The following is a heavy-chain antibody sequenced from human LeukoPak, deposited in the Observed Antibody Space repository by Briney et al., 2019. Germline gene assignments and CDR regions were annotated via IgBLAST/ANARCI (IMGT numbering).Heavy chain of an antibody. CDR3: ARRSWGSSVVGAFDY. Sequence: SETLSLTCAVYGGSFSGYYWSWIRQPPGKGLEWIGEINHSRTTNYYPSLKSRVTISVDTSKNQFSLKLSSVTAADTAVYYCARRSWGSSVVGAFDYWGQGTLVTVSS. D-gene: IGHD6-6*01. J-gene: IGHJ4*02. CDR1: GGSFSGYY. V-gene: IGHV4-34*01. CDR2: INHSRTT.